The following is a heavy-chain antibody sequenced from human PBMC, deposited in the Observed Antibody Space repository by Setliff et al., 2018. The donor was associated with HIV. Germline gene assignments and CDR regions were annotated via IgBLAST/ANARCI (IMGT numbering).Heavy chain of an antibody. D-gene: IGHD3-22*01. Sequence: PGGSLRLSCAASGFTFSIYSMNWVRQAPGKGLEWVSSISSSSSYIYYADSMKGRFAISRDNAKNSLYLQMNSLRAADTAVYYCARDSRSYYYDSSLAFDIWGQGTMVTV. CDR3: ARDSRSYYYDSSLAFDI. CDR1: GFTFSIYS. V-gene: IGHV3-21*01. J-gene: IGHJ3*02. CDR2: ISSSSSYI.